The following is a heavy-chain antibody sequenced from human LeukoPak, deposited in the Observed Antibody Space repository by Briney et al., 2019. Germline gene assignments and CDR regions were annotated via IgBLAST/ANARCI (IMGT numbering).Heavy chain of an antibody. D-gene: IGHD2-15*01. CDR3: AKGDSCSGGSCHPPP. CDR2: ISGSGGST. J-gene: IGHJ5*02. Sequence: GGSLRLSCAASGFTFSSYAMSWVRQAPGKGLEWVSAISGSGGSTYYADSVKGRFTISRDNSKNTLHLQMNSLRAEDTAVYYCAKGDSCSGGSCHPPPWGQGTLVTVSS. V-gene: IGHV3-23*01. CDR1: GFTFSSYA.